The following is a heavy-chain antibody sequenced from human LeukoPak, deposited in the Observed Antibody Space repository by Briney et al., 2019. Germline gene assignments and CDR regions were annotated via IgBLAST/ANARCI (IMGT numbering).Heavy chain of an antibody. CDR1: GGSISSSSYY. V-gene: IGHV4-39*01. J-gene: IGHJ6*03. D-gene: IGHD5-18*01. CDR3: ARGVVMGPTNSYGRKNYYYYYMDV. CDR2: IYYSGST. Sequence: SETLSLTCTVSGGSISSSSYYWGWIRQPPGKGLEWIGSIYYSGSTYYNPSLKSRVTISVDTSKNQFSLKLSSVTAADTAVYYCARGVVMGPTNSYGRKNYYYYYMDVWGKGTTVTVSS.